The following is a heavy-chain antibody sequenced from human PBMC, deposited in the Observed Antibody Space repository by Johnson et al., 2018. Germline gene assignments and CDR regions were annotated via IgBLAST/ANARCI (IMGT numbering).Heavy chain of an antibody. CDR1: GFTFSGSV. Sequence: VQLVQSGGGLVQPGGSLKLPCAASGFTFSGSVIHWVRQAPGKGLEWIAHIRTKTNNYATAYAASVEGRFAVSRDDSKRRAYLRLNNLGIEETAVYYCTRPPGYYDSDIYSDSWGQGILVTVSS. J-gene: IGHJ4*02. V-gene: IGHV3-73*01. CDR3: TRPPGYYDSDIYSDS. CDR2: IRTKTNNYAT. D-gene: IGHD3-22*01.